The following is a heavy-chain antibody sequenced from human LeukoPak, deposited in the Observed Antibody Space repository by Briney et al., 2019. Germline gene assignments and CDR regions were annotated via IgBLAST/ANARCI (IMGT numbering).Heavy chain of an antibody. CDR3: ARVYDSSGYYAS. CDR2: IYSGGST. D-gene: IGHD3-22*01. Sequence: PGGSLRLSCAVSGFTFTSYSMNWVRQAPGKGLEWVSVIYSGGSTYYADSVKGRFTISRDNSKNTLYLQKNSLRAEDTAVYYCARVYDSSGYYASWGQGTLVTVSS. V-gene: IGHV3-53*01. CDR1: GFTFTSYS. J-gene: IGHJ4*02.